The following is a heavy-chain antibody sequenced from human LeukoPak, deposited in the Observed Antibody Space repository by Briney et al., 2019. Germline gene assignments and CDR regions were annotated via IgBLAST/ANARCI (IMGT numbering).Heavy chain of an antibody. CDR1: GYPFGNFG. CDR2: ISAYSDNT. Sequence: GAAVKVSCKASGYPFGNFGLTWVRQAPGQGLEWMGWISAYSDNTRYAQKFRGRLTMTTDTSTTTAYLELRSLKSDDTAVYYCARDRLGGDLTGESLYWGQGTLVTVSS. CDR3: ARDRLGGDLTGESLY. D-gene: IGHD4-17*01. V-gene: IGHV1-18*01. J-gene: IGHJ4*02.